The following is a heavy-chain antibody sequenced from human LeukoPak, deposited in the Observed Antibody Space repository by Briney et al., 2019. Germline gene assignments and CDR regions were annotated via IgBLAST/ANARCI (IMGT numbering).Heavy chain of an antibody. V-gene: IGHV1-18*01. CDR1: GYTFTSYG. CDR2: ISAYNGNT. J-gene: IGHJ4*02. Sequence: ASVKVSCKASGYTFTSYGISWVRQAPGQGLEWMGWISAYNGNTNYAQKLQGRVTMTTDTSTSTAYMELRSLRSDDTAVYYCARDQDPGPVATWSYWGQGTLVTVSS. D-gene: IGHD6-19*01. CDR3: ARDQDPGPVATWSY.